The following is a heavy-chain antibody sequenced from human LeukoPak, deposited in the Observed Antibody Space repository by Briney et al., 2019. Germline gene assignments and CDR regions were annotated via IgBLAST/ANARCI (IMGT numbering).Heavy chain of an antibody. V-gene: IGHV3-33*01. CDR2: LWSDGIKT. Sequence: GGSLRLSCATSGFTFTSYGMHWVRQAPGRGLEWVAALWSDGIKTSYADSVRGRFTISRDNSRHTLYLQMDSLRAEDTAVYYCGIDYASSWTPLFNYWGQGTLVTVSS. CDR3: GIDYASSWTPLFNY. CDR1: GFTFTSYG. J-gene: IGHJ4*02. D-gene: IGHD6-13*01.